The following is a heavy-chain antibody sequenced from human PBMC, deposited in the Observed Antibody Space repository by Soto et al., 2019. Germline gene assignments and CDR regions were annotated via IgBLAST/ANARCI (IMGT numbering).Heavy chain of an antibody. D-gene: IGHD2-2*01. CDR1: GFTFSSYG. V-gene: IGHV3-33*01. J-gene: IGHJ6*03. CDR3: ARAGRLGYCSSTSCSTGVYYYYYMDV. CDR2: IWYDGSNK. Sequence: GGSLRLSCAASGFTFSSYGMHWVRQAPGKGLEWVAVIWYDGSNKYYADSVKGRFTISRDNSKNTLYLQMNSLRAEDTAVYYCARAGRLGYCSSTSCSTGVYYYYYMDVWGKETTVTVSS.